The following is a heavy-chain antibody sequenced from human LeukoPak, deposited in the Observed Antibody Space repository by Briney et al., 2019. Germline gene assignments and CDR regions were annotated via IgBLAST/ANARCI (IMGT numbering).Heavy chain of an antibody. Sequence: PGGSLRLSCAASGFTFSSYSMNWVRQAPGKGLKWVSSISSSSSYIYYADSVKGRFTISRDNAKNSLYLQMNSLRAEDTALYYCAKDRVAVAGRGFDYWGQGTLVTVSS. CDR1: GFTFSSYS. V-gene: IGHV3-21*04. J-gene: IGHJ4*02. CDR3: AKDRVAVAGRGFDY. D-gene: IGHD6-19*01. CDR2: ISSSSSYI.